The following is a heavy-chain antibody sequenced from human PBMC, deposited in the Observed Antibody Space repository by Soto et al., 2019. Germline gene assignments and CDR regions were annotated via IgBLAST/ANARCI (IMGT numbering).Heavy chain of an antibody. Sequence: QVQLVQSGAEVKKPGASVKVSCKASGYTFTSYDINWVRQATGQGLEWMGWMNPNSGNTGYAQKFQGRVTMTRNTSISTAYMELSSLRSEDTAVYYCARGLKLQYQLLWADYYYYYYMDVWGKGTTVTVSS. CDR3: ARGLKLQYQLLWADYYYYYYMDV. J-gene: IGHJ6*03. D-gene: IGHD2-2*01. V-gene: IGHV1-8*01. CDR1: GYTFTSYD. CDR2: MNPNSGNT.